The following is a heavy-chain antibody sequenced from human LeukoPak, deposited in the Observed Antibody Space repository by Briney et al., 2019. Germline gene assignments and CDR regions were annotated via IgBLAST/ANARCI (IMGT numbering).Heavy chain of an antibody. Sequence: GGSLRLSCEASGFTFSTYGMHWVRQAPGKGLEWVAVIWYDGSNKNYADSVKGRFTISKDNSKNTLYLQMNSLRAEDTAVYYCARRENYYDSSGYYDSEAFDIWGQGTMVTVSS. CDR2: IWYDGSNK. V-gene: IGHV3-33*01. CDR1: GFTFSTYG. D-gene: IGHD3-22*01. J-gene: IGHJ3*02. CDR3: ARRENYYDSSGYYDSEAFDI.